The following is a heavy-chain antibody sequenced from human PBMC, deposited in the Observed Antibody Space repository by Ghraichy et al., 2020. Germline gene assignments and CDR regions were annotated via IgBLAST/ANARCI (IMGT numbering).Heavy chain of an antibody. CDR1: SGSISSRSYY. CDR3: ARRMGSYGDYYFDY. CDR2: INYNGSS. D-gene: IGHD4-17*01. J-gene: IGHJ4*02. V-gene: IGHV4-39*01. Sequence: SETLSLTCTVSSGSISSRSYYWGWIRQPPGKGLEWIGSINYNGSSFYTPSLKSRVSISVDTSKNQFSLRLNSVTAADTAVYFCARRMGSYGDYYFDYWGQGTLVTVSS.